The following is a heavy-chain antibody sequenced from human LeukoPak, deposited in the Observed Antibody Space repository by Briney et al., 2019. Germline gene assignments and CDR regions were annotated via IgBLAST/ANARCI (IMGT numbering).Heavy chain of an antibody. V-gene: IGHV1-46*01. CDR2: INPSGGTT. D-gene: IGHD2-21*02. J-gene: IGHJ4*02. CDR1: GYTFTSYY. CDR3: AKAVVTASSYYFDY. Sequence: ASVKVSCTASGYTFTSYYMHWVRQAPGQGLEWMGIINPSGGTTSYAQKFQGRVTMTRDTSTRTVYMELSSLRSEDTAIYYCAKAVVTASSYYFDYWGQGTQVIVSS.